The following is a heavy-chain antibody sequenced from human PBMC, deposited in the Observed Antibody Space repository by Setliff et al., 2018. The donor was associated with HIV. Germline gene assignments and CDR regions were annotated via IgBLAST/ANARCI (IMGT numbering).Heavy chain of an antibody. Sequence: LRLSCTASGFTFSDYEMSWVRQAPGKGLEWVSYISSSGNTVYYADSVKGRFAISRDNAKRSLYLQMNSLRGEDTAVYYCARYFRDGSYNDYWGQGTLVTVS. J-gene: IGHJ4*02. CDR3: ARYFRDGSYNDY. CDR1: GFTFSDYE. D-gene: IGHD3-10*01. CDR2: ISSSGNTV. V-gene: IGHV3-48*03.